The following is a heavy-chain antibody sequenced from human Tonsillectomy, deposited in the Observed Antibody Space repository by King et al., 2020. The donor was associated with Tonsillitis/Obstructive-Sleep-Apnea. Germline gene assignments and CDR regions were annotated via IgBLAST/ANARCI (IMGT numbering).Heavy chain of an antibody. CDR2: IYPGDSET. J-gene: IGHJ5*02. CDR1: GYSFTSHW. Sequence: QLVQSGAEVKKPGESLKISCKDSGYSFTSHWNGWVRQMSGKGLEWMGIIYPGDSETRYSPSFQGQVTISAEKSISTAYLQWSSLKASDTAMYYCARLSLAYIGAAGQPLCDRWGQGTLVTVSS. D-gene: IGHD6-13*01. CDR3: ARLSLAYIGAAGQPLCDR. V-gene: IGHV5-51*01.